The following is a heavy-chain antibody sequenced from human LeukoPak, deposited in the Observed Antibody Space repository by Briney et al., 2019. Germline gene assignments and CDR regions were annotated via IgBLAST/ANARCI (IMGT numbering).Heavy chain of an antibody. CDR1: GFTFSTYW. V-gene: IGHV3-7*04. CDR3: ARDLYYGAGSYFD. Sequence: GGSLRLSCVGSGFTFSTYWMSWVRQAPGKGLEWVANIQGDGSEKYYVDSVKGRFTISRDNAKNSLYLQMNSLRAEDTAVYYCARDLYYGAGSYFDWGQGSLVIVSS. J-gene: IGHJ4*02. CDR2: IQGDGSEK. D-gene: IGHD3-10*01.